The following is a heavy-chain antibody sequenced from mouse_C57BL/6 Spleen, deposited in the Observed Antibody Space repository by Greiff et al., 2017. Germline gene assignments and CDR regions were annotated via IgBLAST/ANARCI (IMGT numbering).Heavy chain of an antibody. CDR1: GFTFNTYA. CDR3: VREGDYFDY. Sequence: EVQLVESGGGLVQPRGSLKLSCAASGFTFNTYAMHWVRQAPGKGLEWVARIRSKSSNYATYYADSVKDRFTISRDDSQSMLYLPMNNLKAEDTAVDYCVREGDYFDYWGQGTTLTVSS. J-gene: IGHJ2*01. V-gene: IGHV10-3*01. CDR2: IRSKSSNYAT.